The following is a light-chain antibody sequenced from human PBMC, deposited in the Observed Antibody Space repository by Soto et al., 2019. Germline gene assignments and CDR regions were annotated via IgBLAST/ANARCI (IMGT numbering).Light chain of an antibody. V-gene: IGLV3-21*02. CDR3: QVWDSSLLHHV. CDR2: DNN. CDR1: NIGTKT. J-gene: IGLJ1*01. Sequence: SYELTQSPSVSVAPGQTARITCGGNNIGTKTVHWFQQRPGQAPVLVVFDNNDRPSGIPERFSGSNSGTTATLTISRVEDGDEADYYCQVWDSSLLHHVFGTGTKLTVL.